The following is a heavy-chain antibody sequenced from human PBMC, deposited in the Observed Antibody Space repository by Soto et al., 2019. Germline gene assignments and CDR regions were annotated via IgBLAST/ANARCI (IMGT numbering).Heavy chain of an antibody. CDR2: INHSGST. J-gene: IGHJ4*02. Sequence: ASETLSLTCAVYGGSFSGYYWSWIRQPPGKGLEWIGEINHSGSTNYNPSLKSRVTISVDTSKNQFSLKLSSVTAADTAVYYCARTDVYTSQGDYFDSWGQGALVTVSS. CDR3: ARTDVYTSQGDYFDS. V-gene: IGHV4-34*01. CDR1: GGSFSGYY. D-gene: IGHD1-20*01.